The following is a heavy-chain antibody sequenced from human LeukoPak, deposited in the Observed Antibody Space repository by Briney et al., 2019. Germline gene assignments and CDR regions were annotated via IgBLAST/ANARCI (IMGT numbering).Heavy chain of an antibody. Sequence: ASVKVSCKASGGTFSSYAISWVRQAPGQGLEWMGWINPNSGGTNYAQKFQGRVTMTRDTSTSTAYMELRSLRSDDTAVYYCARWGGVLRYFDWFNDYWGQGTLVTVSS. J-gene: IGHJ4*02. CDR2: INPNSGGT. CDR1: GGTFSSYA. V-gene: IGHV1-2*02. CDR3: ARWGGVLRYFDWFNDY. D-gene: IGHD3-9*01.